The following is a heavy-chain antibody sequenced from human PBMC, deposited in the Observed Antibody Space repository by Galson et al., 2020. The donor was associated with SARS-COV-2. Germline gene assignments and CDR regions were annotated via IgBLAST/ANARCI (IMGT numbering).Heavy chain of an antibody. D-gene: IGHD2-2*01. CDR3: ASNTNYYYYYGMDV. V-gene: IGHV4-34*01. CDR2: INHSGST. CDR1: GGSFSGYY. Sequence: SETLSLTCAVYGGSFSGYYWSWIRQPPGKGLAWIGEINHSGSTNYNPSLKSRVTISVDTSKNQFSLKLSSVTAADTAVYYCASNTNYYYYYGMDVWGQGTTVTVSS. J-gene: IGHJ6*02.